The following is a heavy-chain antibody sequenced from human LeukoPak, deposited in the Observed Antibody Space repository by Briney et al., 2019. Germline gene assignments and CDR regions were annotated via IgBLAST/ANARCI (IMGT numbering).Heavy chain of an antibody. CDR1: DYTFTSYG. D-gene: IGHD2-2*01. J-gene: IGHJ5*02. CDR2: ISAYNGNT. Sequence: SVKVSCKASDYTFTSYGISWVRQAPGQGLEWMGWISAYNGNTNYAQKLQGRVTMTTDTSTSTAYMELRSLRSDDTAVYYCARGLGYCSSTSCPRWFDPWGQGTLVTVSS. CDR3: ARGLGYCSSTSCPRWFDP. V-gene: IGHV1-18*01.